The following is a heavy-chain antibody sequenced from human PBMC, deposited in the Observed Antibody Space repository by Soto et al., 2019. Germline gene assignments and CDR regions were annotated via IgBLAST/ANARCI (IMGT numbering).Heavy chain of an antibody. CDR2: IIPIFGTA. V-gene: IGHV1-69*01. CDR1: GGTFSSYA. D-gene: IGHD3-22*01. CDR3: ARGASPYYYDSSGYYYPMGY. Sequence: QVQLVQSGAEVKKPGSSVKVSCKASGGTFSSYAISWVRQAPGQGLEWRGGIIPIFGTANYAQKFQGRVTITADECTSTSYIALSSLRSEDTAVYYCARGASPYYYDSSGYYYPMGYWGQGTLVTVSS. J-gene: IGHJ4*02.